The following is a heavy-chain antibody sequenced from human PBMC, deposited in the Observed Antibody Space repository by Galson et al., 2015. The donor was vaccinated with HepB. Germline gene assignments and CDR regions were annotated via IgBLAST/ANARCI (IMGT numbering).Heavy chain of an antibody. J-gene: IGHJ4*02. V-gene: IGHV1-18*01. CDR2: ISAYDGNT. CDR1: GYTFTSYG. D-gene: IGHD3-10*01. Sequence: SVKVSCKASGYTFTSYGISWVRQAPGQGLEWMGWISAYDGNTNYAQKLQGRVTMTTDTSTSTAYMELRSLRSDDTAVYYYARDLRYLRPGYYGSGSYGYWGQGTLVTVSS. CDR3: ARDLRYLRPGYYGSGSYGY.